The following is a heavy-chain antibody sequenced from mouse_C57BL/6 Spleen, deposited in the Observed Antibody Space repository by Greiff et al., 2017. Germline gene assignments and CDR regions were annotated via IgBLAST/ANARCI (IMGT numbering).Heavy chain of an antibody. V-gene: IGHV1-22*01. D-gene: IGHD1-1*02. J-gene: IGHJ3*01. CDR3: ARAYGTWFAY. Sequence: EVQLQQSGPELVKPGASVKMSCKASGYTFTDYNMHWVKQSHGKSPEWIGYINPNNGGTSYNQKSKGKATLTVNKSSSTAYMELRSLTSEDSAVYYCARAYGTWFAYWGQGTLVTVSA. CDR2: INPNNGGT. CDR1: GYTFTDYN.